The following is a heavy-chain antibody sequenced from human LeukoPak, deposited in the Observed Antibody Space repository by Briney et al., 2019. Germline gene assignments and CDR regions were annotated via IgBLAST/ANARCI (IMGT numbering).Heavy chain of an antibody. D-gene: IGHD2-15*01. CDR1: GFTFNNYA. CDR2: ISFHGRDK. CDR3: VRQDCSAGSYYLDY. V-gene: IGHV3-30*01. Sequence: GGSLRLSCAASGFTFNNYAMHWVRQAPGKGLEWMTVISFHGRDKFYADSMKGRLTISRDDSQNSLFMEMNSLRAEDTAVYYCVRQDCSAGSYYLDYWGQGILVTVSS. J-gene: IGHJ4*02.